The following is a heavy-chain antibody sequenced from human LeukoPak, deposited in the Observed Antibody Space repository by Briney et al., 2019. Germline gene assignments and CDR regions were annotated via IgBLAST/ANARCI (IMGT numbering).Heavy chain of an antibody. CDR1: GGSISSYY. Sequence: PSETLSLTCTVAGGSISSYYWSWIRQPPGKGLEWIGYIYYSGSTNYNPSLKSRVTLSVDKSKNQFSLRLNSVTAADTAVYYCARCGPDWEPIPYYFDYSGQGTLVTVSS. CDR3: ARCGPDWEPIPYYFDY. D-gene: IGHD1-26*01. V-gene: IGHV4-59*12. CDR2: IYYSGST. J-gene: IGHJ4*02.